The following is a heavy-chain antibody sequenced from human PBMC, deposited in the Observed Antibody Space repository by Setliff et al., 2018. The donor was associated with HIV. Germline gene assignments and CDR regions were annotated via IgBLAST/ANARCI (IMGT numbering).Heavy chain of an antibody. Sequence: SETLSLTCTVSGYSISSDYYWGWIRQPPGKELEWIGNIYHSGSTYYNPSLKSRVTISVDTSKNQFSLKLSSVTAADTAVYYCARWPPHRSSDYDQEYYFDYWGQGTLVTVSS. J-gene: IGHJ4*02. CDR1: GYSISSDYY. V-gene: IGHV4-38-2*02. D-gene: IGHD3-22*01. CDR3: ARWPPHRSSDYDQEYYFDY. CDR2: IYHSGST.